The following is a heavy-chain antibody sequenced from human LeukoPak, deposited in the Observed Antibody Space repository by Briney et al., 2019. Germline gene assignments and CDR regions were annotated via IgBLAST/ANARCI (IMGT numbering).Heavy chain of an antibody. D-gene: IGHD2-21*01. CDR3: ARGVVVIATNYFDY. Sequence: SETLSLTCTVSGGSISSYYWSWIRQPPGKGLEWIGSIYYSGSTYYNPSLKSRVTISVDTSKNQFSLKLSSVTAADTAVYYCARGVVVIATNYFDYWGQGTLVTVSS. CDR2: IYYSGST. V-gene: IGHV4-59*05. J-gene: IGHJ4*02. CDR1: GGSISSYY.